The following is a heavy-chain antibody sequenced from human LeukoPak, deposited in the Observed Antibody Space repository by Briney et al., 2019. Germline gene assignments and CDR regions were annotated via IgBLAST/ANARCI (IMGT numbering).Heavy chain of an antibody. V-gene: IGHV4-4*07. J-gene: IGHJ3*02. CDR2: IYTSGST. Sequence: SETLSLTCTVSGGSISSYYWSWIRQPAGKGLEWIGRIYTSGSTNYNPSLKSRVTISVDTSKNQFSLKLSSVTAADTAMYYCARDQAYYDILTGYYDAFDIWGQGTMVTVSS. D-gene: IGHD3-9*01. CDR1: GGSISSYY. CDR3: ARDQAYYDILTGYYDAFDI.